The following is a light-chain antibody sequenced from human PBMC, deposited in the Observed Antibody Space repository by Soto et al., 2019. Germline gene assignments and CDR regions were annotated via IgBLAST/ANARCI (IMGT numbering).Light chain of an antibody. V-gene: IGKV3-20*01. CDR2: GAS. CDR3: QQYGSSPRT. J-gene: IGKJ1*01. CDR1: QSVSSSY. Sequence: EIVLTQSPGTLSLSRGERATLSCRASQSVSSSYLAWYQQKPGQAPRLLIYGASSRATGIPDRFSGSGSGTDFTLTISRLEPGDFAVYYCQQYGSSPRTFGQGTKV.